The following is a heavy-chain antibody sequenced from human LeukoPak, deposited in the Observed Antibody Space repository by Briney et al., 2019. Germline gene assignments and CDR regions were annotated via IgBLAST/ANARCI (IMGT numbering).Heavy chain of an antibody. CDR2: IYTSGST. CDR3: ARGQYYYDSSGYLLDY. J-gene: IGHJ4*02. V-gene: IGHV4-4*07. Sequence: SSETLSLTCTVSGGSISSYYWSWIRQPAGKGLEWIGRIYTSGSTNYNPSLKSRVTMSVDTSKNQFSLKLSSVTAADTAVYYCARGQYYYDSSGYLLDYWGQGTLVTVSS. CDR1: GGSISSYY. D-gene: IGHD3-22*01.